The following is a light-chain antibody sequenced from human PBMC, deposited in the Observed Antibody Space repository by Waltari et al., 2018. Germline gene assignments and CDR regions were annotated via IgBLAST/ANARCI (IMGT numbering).Light chain of an antibody. CDR1: QSVSSN. V-gene: IGKV3-15*01. J-gene: IGKJ3*01. CDR3: QQYNNWPLFT. CDR2: GAS. Sequence: EIVMTQSPATLSFSPGERATLSCRASQSVSSNLAWYQQKPGQAPRLLIYGASTRATGIAARFSGSGSGTEFTLTISSLQSEDFAVYYCQQYNNWPLFTFGPGTKVDIK.